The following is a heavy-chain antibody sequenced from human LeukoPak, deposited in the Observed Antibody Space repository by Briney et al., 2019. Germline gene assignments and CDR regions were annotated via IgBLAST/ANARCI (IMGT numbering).Heavy chain of an antibody. D-gene: IGHD6-6*01. CDR3: ARAPRIAARPRDRYMDV. CDR1: GGSFSGYY. V-gene: IGHV4-34*01. CDR2: INHSGST. J-gene: IGHJ6*03. Sequence: PSETLSLTCAVYGGSFSGYYWSWIRQPPGKGLEWIGEINHSGSTNYNPSLKSRVIISVDTSKNQFSLKLSSVTAADTAVYYCARAPRIAARPRDRYMDVWGKGTTVTVSS.